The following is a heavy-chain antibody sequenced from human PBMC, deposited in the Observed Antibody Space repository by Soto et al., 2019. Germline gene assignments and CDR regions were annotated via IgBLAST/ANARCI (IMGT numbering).Heavy chain of an antibody. V-gene: IGHV3-9*01. CDR1: GFTFDDYA. CDR2: ISWNSGSI. Sequence: GGSLRLSCAASGFTFDDYAMHWVRQAPGKGLEWVSGISWNSGSIGYADSVKGRFTISRDNAKNSLYLQMNSLRAEDTALYYCAKVGSSGWYGGYYFDYWGQGTLVTVSS. CDR3: AKVGSSGWYGGYYFDY. D-gene: IGHD6-19*01. J-gene: IGHJ4*02.